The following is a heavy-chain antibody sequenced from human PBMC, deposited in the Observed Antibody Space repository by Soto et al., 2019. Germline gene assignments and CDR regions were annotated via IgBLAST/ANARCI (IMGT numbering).Heavy chain of an antibody. CDR3: ARVAAGRDYFDY. CDR2: ISGSGGT. J-gene: IGHJ4*02. CDR1: GFTFSTYA. D-gene: IGHD6-13*01. V-gene: IGHV3-23*01. Sequence: PGGSLRLSCAASGFTFSTYAMSWVRQAPGKGLEWVSGISGSGGTYYADSVKGRFTISRDNAKNSLYLQMNSLRAEDTAVYYCARVAAGRDYFDYWGQGTLVTVSS.